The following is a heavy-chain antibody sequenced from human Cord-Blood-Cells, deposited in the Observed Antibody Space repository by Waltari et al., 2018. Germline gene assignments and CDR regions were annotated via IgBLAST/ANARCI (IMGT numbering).Heavy chain of an antibody. CDR2: ISAYNGNT. CDR3: AREEYCSSTSCYEGDDAFDI. D-gene: IGHD2-2*01. J-gene: IGHJ3*02. Sequence: QVQLVQSGAEVKKPGASVKVSCQASGYTFTSYGISWVRQAPGQGLEWMGWISAYNGNTNYAQKLQGRVTMTTDTSTSTAYMELRSLRSDDTAVYYCAREEYCSSTSCYEGDDAFDIWGQGTMVTVSS. CDR1: GYTFTSYG. V-gene: IGHV1-18*01.